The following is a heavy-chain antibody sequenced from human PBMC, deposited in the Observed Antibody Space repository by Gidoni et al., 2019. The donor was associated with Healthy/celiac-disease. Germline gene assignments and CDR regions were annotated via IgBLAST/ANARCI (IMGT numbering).Heavy chain of an antibody. V-gene: IGHV3-33*01. Sequence: QVQLVESGGGVVQRGRSLRLSWAASGITFCSSGMHWVRQAPGKGLEWVAVIWYDGSNKYYADSVKGRFTISRDNSKNTLYLQMNSLRAEDTAVYYCARERGFLEWLSVEDAFDIWGQGTMVTVSS. D-gene: IGHD3-3*01. CDR1: GITFCSSG. CDR2: IWYDGSNK. CDR3: ARERGFLEWLSVEDAFDI. J-gene: IGHJ3*02.